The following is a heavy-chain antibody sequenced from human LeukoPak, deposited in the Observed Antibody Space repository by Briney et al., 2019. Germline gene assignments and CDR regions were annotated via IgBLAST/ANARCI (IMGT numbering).Heavy chain of an antibody. J-gene: IGHJ6*03. V-gene: IGHV1-2*02. D-gene: IGHD2-15*01. CDR1: GYTFTGYY. CDR3: ARGYCSGGSCHHYYYYYMDV. Sequence: VSVKVSCKASGYTFTGYYMHWVRQAPGQGLEWMGWINPNSGGTNYAQKFQGRVTMTRDTSISTAYMELSRLRSDDTAVYYCARGYCSGGSCHHYYYYYMDVWGKGTTVTVSS. CDR2: INPNSGGT.